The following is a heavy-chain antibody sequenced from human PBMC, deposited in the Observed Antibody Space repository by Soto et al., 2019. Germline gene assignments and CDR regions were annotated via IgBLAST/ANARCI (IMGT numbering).Heavy chain of an antibody. CDR1: GGSISGSSYY. V-gene: IGHV4-39*01. CDR3: ATADYGGPLDP. CDR2: ISYSGTT. D-gene: IGHD4-17*01. Sequence: QLQLQESGPGLMKPSETLSLTCTVSGGSISGSSYYWCWVRQSPGKGLEWIGTISYSGTTSYNPSLKSRVTISVDTSKDQISLRLSSVTAADTAVYYCATADYGGPLDPWGQGTLVTVSS. J-gene: IGHJ5*02.